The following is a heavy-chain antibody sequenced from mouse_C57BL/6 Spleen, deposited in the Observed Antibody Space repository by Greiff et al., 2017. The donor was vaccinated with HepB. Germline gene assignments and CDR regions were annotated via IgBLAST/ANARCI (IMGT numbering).Heavy chain of an antibody. V-gene: IGHV5-9-1*02. CDR2: ISSGGDYI. CDR3: TRDSYDGYYFDY. D-gene: IGHD2-3*01. CDR1: GFTFSSYA. Sequence: EVKLMESGEGLVKPGGSLKLSCAASGFTFSSYAMSWVRQTPEKRLEWVAYISSGGDYIYYADTVKGRFTISRDNARNTLYLQMSSLKSEDTAMYYCTRDSYDGYYFDYWGQGTTLTVSS. J-gene: IGHJ2*01.